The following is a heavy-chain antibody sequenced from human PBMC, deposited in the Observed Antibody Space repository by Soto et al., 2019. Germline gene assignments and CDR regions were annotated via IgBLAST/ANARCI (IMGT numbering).Heavy chain of an antibody. CDR2: INPSDGGA. CDR3: AGVGKDGGEEWDY. D-gene: IGHD2-21*01. J-gene: IGHJ4*02. V-gene: IGHV1-46*04. CDR1: KYTFANYY. Sequence: QVQLVQSGAEVKKPGASIKVSCKASKYTFANYYMHWVRQAPGQGLEWLGVINPSDGGAGYAQKLQGRVTMSRDTSTRTFYMELSSLKSEDTAVYYCAGVGKDGGEEWDYWGQGTLVTVSS.